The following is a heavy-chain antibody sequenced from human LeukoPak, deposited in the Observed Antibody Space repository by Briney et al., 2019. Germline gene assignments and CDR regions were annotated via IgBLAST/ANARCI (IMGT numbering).Heavy chain of an antibody. Sequence: ASVTVSCKASGGTFSSYAISWVRQAPGQGLEWMGRIIPILGIANYAQKFQGRVTITADKSTSTAYMELSSLRSEDTAVYYCANLPDYYDSSGYSLHWGQGTLVTVSS. D-gene: IGHD3-22*01. J-gene: IGHJ4*02. CDR1: GGTFSSYA. CDR2: IIPILGIA. V-gene: IGHV1-69*10. CDR3: ANLPDYYDSSGYSLH.